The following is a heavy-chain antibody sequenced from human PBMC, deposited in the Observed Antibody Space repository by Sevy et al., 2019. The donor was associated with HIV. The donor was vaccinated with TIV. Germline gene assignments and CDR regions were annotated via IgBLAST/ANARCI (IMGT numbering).Heavy chain of an antibody. V-gene: IGHV4-31*03. D-gene: IGHD2-21*01. CDR1: GGSVSSTGFY. CDR3: SKGGDALDGCMDV. Sequence: SDTLSLTCTVSGGSVSSTGFYWTWIRQHPGKGLEWIGYICCGGSTYYNTYLKSRSTISVDTSKNKFSLRLTSVTDADTAVYYCSKGGDALDGCMDVWGQGTTVTVSS. CDR2: ICCGGST. J-gene: IGHJ6*02.